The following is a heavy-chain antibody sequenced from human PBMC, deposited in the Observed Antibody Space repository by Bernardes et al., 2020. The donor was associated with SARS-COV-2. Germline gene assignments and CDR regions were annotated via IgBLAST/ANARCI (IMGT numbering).Heavy chain of an antibody. J-gene: IGHJ4*02. D-gene: IGHD3-22*01. CDR1: GGFFSDYY. V-gene: IGHV4-34*01. Sequence: SVTLSLTCAVYGGFFSDYYWTWIRQSPGKGLEWIAEINHSENTNYNPSLRSRVTISVDTSKNQFSLELRSVTAADTAVYYCARAAYDAGGYYGLDYWGQGTLVTVSS. CDR2: INHSENT. CDR3: ARAAYDAGGYYGLDY.